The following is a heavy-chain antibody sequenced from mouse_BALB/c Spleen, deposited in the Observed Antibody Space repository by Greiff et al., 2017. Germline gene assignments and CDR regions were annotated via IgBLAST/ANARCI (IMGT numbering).Heavy chain of an antibody. Sequence: VQLKQSGPELVKPGASVKVSCKASGFSFTDYNMYWVQQSHVKSLEWIGYIDTYDGGTSYNQKFKSKATLTVDKPSSTDFRHLNSLTSEDSAVYYRARRRGAMDYWGEGTTVTVSS. J-gene: IGHJ4*01. CDR2: IDTYDGGT. CDR3: ARRRGAMDY. V-gene: IGHV1S135*01. CDR1: GFSFTDYN.